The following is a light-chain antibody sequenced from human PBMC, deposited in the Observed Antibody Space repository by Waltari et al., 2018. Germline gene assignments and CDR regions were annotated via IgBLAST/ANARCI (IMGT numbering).Light chain of an antibody. J-gene: IGKJ1*01. CDR3: QKYVSLPAT. V-gene: IGKV3-20*01. CDR2: DAS. Sequence: EIVLTQSPGTPSLSPGERSTLSCRASQSVSRTFAWYHQKPGQAPRLLIYDASSRSTGIPDRFSGRGSGTDFSLTISRLEPEDFAVYYCQKYVSLPATFGQGTKVEIK. CDR1: QSVSRT.